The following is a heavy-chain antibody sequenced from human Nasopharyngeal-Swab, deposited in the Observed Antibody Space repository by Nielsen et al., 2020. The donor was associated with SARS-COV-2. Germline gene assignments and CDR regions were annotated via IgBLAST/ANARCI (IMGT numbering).Heavy chain of an antibody. Sequence: GESLKISCKGSGYSFTSYWIGWVRQMPGKGLEWMGIIYPGDSDTRYSPSFQGQVTISADKFISTAYLQWSSLKASDTAMYYCARGDCSSTSCQPPEDYWGQGTLVTVSS. CDR1: GYSFTSYW. CDR2: IYPGDSDT. D-gene: IGHD2-2*01. J-gene: IGHJ4*02. V-gene: IGHV5-51*01. CDR3: ARGDCSSTSCQPPEDY.